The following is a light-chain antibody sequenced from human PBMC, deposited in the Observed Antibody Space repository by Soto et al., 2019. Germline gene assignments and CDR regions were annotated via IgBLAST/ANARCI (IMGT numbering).Light chain of an antibody. CDR3: QQSFTTWT. Sequence: DSQRTQSPSSLSASVGDRVTITCRASQSISSYLNWYQQKPGKAPNLLIYAASNLQSGVPSRFSGSGSGTDFTLTISNLQPEDFATYYCQQSFTTWTFGQGTKVDIK. J-gene: IGKJ1*01. CDR1: QSISSY. V-gene: IGKV1-39*01. CDR2: AAS.